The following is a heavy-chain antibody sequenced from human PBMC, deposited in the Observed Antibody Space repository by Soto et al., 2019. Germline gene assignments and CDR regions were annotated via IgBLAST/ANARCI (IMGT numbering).Heavy chain of an antibody. J-gene: IGHJ6*02. CDR1: GFTFSSYA. D-gene: IGHD1-26*01. CDR3: AKDWKWELGYYYYGMDV. Sequence: GGSLRLSCAASGFTFSSYAMSWVRQAPGKGLEWVSAISGSGGSTYYADSVKGRFTISRDNSKNTLYLQMNSLRAEDTAVYYCAKDWKWELGYYYYGMDVWGQGTTVTVSS. CDR2: ISGSGGST. V-gene: IGHV3-23*01.